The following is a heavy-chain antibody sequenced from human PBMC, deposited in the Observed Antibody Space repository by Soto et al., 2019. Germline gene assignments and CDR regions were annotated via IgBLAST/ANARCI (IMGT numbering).Heavy chain of an antibody. CDR3: AILPYCGGDCYIDY. D-gene: IGHD2-21*02. CDR1: GYSFTSYW. Sequence: GESLKISCKGSGYSFTSYWIGWVRQMPGKGLEWMGIIYPGDSDTRYSPSFQGKGTISADKSISTAYLQRSRLKASDTAMYYGAILPYCGGDCYIDYWGQGTLVPVSS. CDR2: IYPGDSDT. V-gene: IGHV5-51*01. J-gene: IGHJ4*02.